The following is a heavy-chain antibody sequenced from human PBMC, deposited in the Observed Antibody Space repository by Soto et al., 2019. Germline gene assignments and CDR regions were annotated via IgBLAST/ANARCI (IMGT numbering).Heavy chain of an antibody. CDR3: AKNRIAVAGTEGGFDY. CDR2: ISGSGGST. V-gene: IGHV3-23*01. J-gene: IGHJ4*02. D-gene: IGHD6-19*01. Sequence: EVQLLESGGGLVQPGGSLRLSCAASGFTFSSYAMSWVRQAPGKGLEWVSAISGSGGSTYYADSVKGRFTISRDNSKNTLYLQMNSLRAEDTAVYYCAKNRIAVAGTEGGFDYWGQGTLVTVSS. CDR1: GFTFSSYA.